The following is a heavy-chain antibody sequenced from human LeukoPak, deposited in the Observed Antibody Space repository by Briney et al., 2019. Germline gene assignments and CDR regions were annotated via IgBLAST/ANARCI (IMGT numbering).Heavy chain of an antibody. J-gene: IGHJ6*02. CDR1: GGSISNYY. CDR2: IYTSGST. V-gene: IGHV4-4*07. CDR3: ARGPAPTERGGMDV. D-gene: IGHD4-17*01. Sequence: PSETLSLTCTVSGGSISNYYWGWIRQPAGKGLEWLGRIYTSGSTNYIPSLKSRVTMSLDTAKNQFPLRLSSVTAADTAIYYCARGPAPTERGGMDVWGQGTTVTVSS.